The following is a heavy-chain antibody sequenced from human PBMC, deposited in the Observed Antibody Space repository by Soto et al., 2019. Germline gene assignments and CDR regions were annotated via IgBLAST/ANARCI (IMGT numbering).Heavy chain of an antibody. V-gene: IGHV5-10-1*01. CDR1: VYSFTIYW. Sequence: GESLKISCNGSVYSFTIYWISWVRQMPGKGLEWMGRIDPSDSYTNYSPSFQGHVTISADKSISTAYLQWSSLKASDTAMYYCARAQTSNYYDFWSGYYPGFDPWRQGTLVTVSS. D-gene: IGHD3-3*01. CDR3: ARAQTSNYYDFWSGYYPGFDP. CDR2: IDPSDSYT. J-gene: IGHJ5*02.